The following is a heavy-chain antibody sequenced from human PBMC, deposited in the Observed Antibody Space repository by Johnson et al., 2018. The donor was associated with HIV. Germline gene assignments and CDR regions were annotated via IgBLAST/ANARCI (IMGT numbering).Heavy chain of an antibody. CDR2: ISYDGSNK. J-gene: IGHJ3*02. CDR1: GFTFSSYA. V-gene: IGHV3-30*04. Sequence: QVQLVESGGGVVQPGRSLRLSCAASGFTFSSYAMHWVRQAPGKGLEWVAVISYDGSNKYYADSVTGRFTISRDNYKNTLYLQRNSLRAEDTAVYYCAETPGIAAAGTGYAFDIWGQGTMVTVSS. CDR3: AETPGIAAAGTGYAFDI. D-gene: IGHD6-13*01.